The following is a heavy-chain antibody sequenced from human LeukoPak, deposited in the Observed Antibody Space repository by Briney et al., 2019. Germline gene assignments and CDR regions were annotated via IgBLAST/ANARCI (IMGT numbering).Heavy chain of an antibody. Sequence: PSETLSLTCTVSGYSISSGYYWGWIRQPPGKGLEWIGSIYHSGSTYYNPSLKSRVTISVDTSKNQFSLKLSSVTAADTAVYYCARDDRPLNPIAAAGPSFDYWGQGTLVTVSS. CDR1: GYSISSGYY. D-gene: IGHD6-13*01. CDR2: IYHSGST. CDR3: ARDDRPLNPIAAAGPSFDY. V-gene: IGHV4-38-2*02. J-gene: IGHJ4*02.